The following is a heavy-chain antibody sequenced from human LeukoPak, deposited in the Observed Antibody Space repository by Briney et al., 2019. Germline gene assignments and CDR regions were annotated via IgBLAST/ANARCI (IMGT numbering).Heavy chain of an antibody. CDR3: ARDGPYSDSWSGPFAFDM. J-gene: IGHJ3*02. D-gene: IGHD3-3*01. CDR1: GFTSSTYF. V-gene: IGHV3-21*01. Sequence: GGSLRLSCAASGFTSSTYFMNWVRQAPGKGLEWVSSISTLSTYTHYADSVKGRFTVSRDNAKNSLYLQMNSLRAEDTAVYYCARDGPYSDSWSGPFAFDMWGQGTMVTVSS. CDR2: ISTLSTYT.